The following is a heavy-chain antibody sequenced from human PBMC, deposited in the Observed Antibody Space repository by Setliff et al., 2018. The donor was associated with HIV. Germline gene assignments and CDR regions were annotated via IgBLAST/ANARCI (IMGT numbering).Heavy chain of an antibody. CDR1: GGTFSSYA. J-gene: IGHJ4*02. CDR3: ARDAGYSGWYDVHYYFDN. Sequence: SVKVSCKASGGTFSSYAISWVRQAPGQGLEWMGGIIPIFGTANYAQKFQGRVTITADASTSTVYMELSSLRSEDTGMYYCARDAGYSGWYDVHYYFDNWGQGTLVTVSS. D-gene: IGHD5-12*01. CDR2: IIPIFGTA. V-gene: IGHV1-69*13.